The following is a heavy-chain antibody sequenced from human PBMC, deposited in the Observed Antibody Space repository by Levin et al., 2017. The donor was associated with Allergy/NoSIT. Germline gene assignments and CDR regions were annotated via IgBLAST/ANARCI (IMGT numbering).Heavy chain of an antibody. CDR1: GFTFDDYA. CDR3: AKDSYYGDYVGAFDI. J-gene: IGHJ3*02. CDR2: ISWNSGSI. Sequence: PGGFLRLSCAASGFTFDDYAMHWVRQAPGKGLEWVSGISWNSGSIGYADSVKGRFTISRDNAKNSLYLQMNSLRAEDTALYYCAKDSYYGDYVGAFDIWGQGTMVTVSS. V-gene: IGHV3-9*01. D-gene: IGHD4-17*01.